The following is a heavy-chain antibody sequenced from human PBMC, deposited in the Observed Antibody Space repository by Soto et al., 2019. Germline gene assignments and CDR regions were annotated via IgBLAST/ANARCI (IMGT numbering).Heavy chain of an antibody. D-gene: IGHD6-19*01. J-gene: IGHJ4*02. CDR1: GFTFSSYG. CDR2: IWYDGSNK. Sequence: QVQLVESGGGVVQPGRSLRLSCAASGFTFSSYGMHWVRQAPGKGLEWVAVIWYDGSNKYYADSVKGRFTISRDNSKNTLYLQMNSLRAEDTAVYYCAREPTSTGYSSGPVDYWGQGTLVTVSS. V-gene: IGHV3-33*01. CDR3: AREPTSTGYSSGPVDY.